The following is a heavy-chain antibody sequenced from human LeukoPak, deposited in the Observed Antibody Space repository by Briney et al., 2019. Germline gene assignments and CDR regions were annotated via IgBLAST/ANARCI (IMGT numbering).Heavy chain of an antibody. D-gene: IGHD2-8*01. Sequence: AETLSLTCTVSGGSVSSGRYYWSWIRQPPGKGLEWIGYIYYSGSTSYNPSYSSGSTNYNLSLKIRVTISIDTSKNQFSLRLNSVTAADTAVYYCARASGVSSYLLPIWGQGTLVTVSS. CDR1: GGSVSSGRYY. J-gene: IGHJ4*02. V-gene: IGHV4-61*01. CDR2: IYYSGSTSYNPSYSSGST. CDR3: ARASGVSSYLLPI.